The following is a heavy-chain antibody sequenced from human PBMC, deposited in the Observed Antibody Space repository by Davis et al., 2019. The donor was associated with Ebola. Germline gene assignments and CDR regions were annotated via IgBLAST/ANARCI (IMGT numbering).Heavy chain of an antibody. Sequence: GESLKISCAASGFTFSSYAMSWVRQAPGKGLEWVSAISGSGGSTYYADSVKGRFTISRDNSKNTLYLQMNSLRAEDTAVYYCAKSGSYDNFPNWGQGTLVTVSS. CDR2: ISGSGGST. J-gene: IGHJ4*02. CDR1: GFTFSSYA. CDR3: AKSGSYDNFPN. V-gene: IGHV3-23*01. D-gene: IGHD3-22*01.